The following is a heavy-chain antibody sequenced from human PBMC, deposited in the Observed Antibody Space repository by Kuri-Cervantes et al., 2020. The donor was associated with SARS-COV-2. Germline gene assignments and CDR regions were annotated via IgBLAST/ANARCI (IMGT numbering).Heavy chain of an antibody. CDR3: ASWRNFDYGDHANYYYYGMDV. CDR2: ISSSSSTI. Sequence: GGSLRLSCAASGFTFSSYSMNWVRQAPGKGLEWVSYISSSSSTIYYADSVKGRFTMSRDNAKNSLYLQRNSLRDEDTAVYYCASWRNFDYGDHANYYYYGMDVWGQGTTVTVSS. CDR1: GFTFSSYS. D-gene: IGHD4-17*01. V-gene: IGHV3-48*02. J-gene: IGHJ6*02.